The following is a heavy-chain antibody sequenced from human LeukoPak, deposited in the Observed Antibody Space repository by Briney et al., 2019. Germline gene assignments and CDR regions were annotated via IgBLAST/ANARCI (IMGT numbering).Heavy chain of an antibody. J-gene: IGHJ6*02. D-gene: IGHD3-22*01. CDR2: INPNSGGT. V-gene: IGHV1-2*02. Sequence: GASVKVSCKASGYTFTGYYMHWVRQAPGQGLEWMGWINPNSGGTNYAQKFQGRVTMTRDTSISTAYMELSRLGSDDTAVYYCARVFDSSGYSKTPYYGMDVWGQGTTVTVSS. CDR1: GYTFTGYY. CDR3: ARVFDSSGYSKTPYYGMDV.